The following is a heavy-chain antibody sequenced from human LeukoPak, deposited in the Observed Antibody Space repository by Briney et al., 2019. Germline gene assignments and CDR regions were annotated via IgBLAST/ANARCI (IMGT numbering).Heavy chain of an antibody. CDR3: AKDGAASTYFDN. V-gene: IGHV3-33*06. D-gene: IGHD4/OR15-4a*01. CDR2: MWYDGSTK. Sequence: GGSLRLSCAAPRFTFSSYGMHWVRQAPGKGLERGAVMWYDGSTKYYADSVKGRFTISRDNSKNTLYLQMDSLRDEDTAVYYCAKDGAASTYFDNWGPGTLVTVSS. CDR1: RFTFSSYG. J-gene: IGHJ4*02.